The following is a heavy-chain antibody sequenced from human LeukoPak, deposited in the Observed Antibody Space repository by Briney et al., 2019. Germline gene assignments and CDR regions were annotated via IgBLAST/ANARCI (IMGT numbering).Heavy chain of an antibody. Sequence: ASVKVSCEASGYAFTGYYLHWVRQAPGQGLEWMGWINPNSGGTNCAQKFQGRVTMTRDASISTAYMELSRLRSDDTAVYYCVRDRPSYYDSSVYYRENFDFWGQGTLVTVSS. D-gene: IGHD3-22*01. CDR2: INPNSGGT. CDR1: GYAFTGYY. J-gene: IGHJ4*02. CDR3: VRDRPSYYDSSVYYRENFDF. V-gene: IGHV1-2*02.